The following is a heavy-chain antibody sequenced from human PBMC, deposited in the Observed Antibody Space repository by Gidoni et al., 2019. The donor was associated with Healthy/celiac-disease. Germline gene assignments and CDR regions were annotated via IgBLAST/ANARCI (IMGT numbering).Heavy chain of an antibody. J-gene: IGHJ4*02. V-gene: IGHV1-18*01. Sequence: QVQLVQSGAEVKKPGASVKVSCKASGYTFTSYGISWVRQAPGQGLEWMGWISAYNGNTNDAQKLQGRVTMTTDTSTSTAYMELRSLRSDDTAVYYCARLVTPDFWSGRGLEIDYWGQGTLVTVSS. CDR2: ISAYNGNT. CDR1: GYTFTSYG. D-gene: IGHD3-3*01. CDR3: ARLVTPDFWSGRGLEIDY.